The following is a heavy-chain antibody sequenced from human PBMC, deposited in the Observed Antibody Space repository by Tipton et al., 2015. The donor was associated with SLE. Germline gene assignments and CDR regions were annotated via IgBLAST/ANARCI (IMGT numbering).Heavy chain of an antibody. D-gene: IGHD6-6*01. J-gene: IGHJ5*01. CDR3: ACQYSSSYNWFDS. CDR2: INHSGST. CDR1: GGSFSGYY. V-gene: IGHV4-34*01. Sequence: TLSLTCAVYGGSFSGYYWSWIRQPPGMGLEWIGEINHSGSTNYTPSLKSRVTISVDTSKNQFSLKLSSVTAADTAVYYCACQYSSSYNWFDSWGQGTLVTVSS.